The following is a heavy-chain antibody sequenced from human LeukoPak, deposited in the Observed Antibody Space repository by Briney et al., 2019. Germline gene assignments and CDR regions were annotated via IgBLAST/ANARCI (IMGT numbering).Heavy chain of an antibody. CDR3: AREDPTTDFDS. V-gene: IGHV4-4*07. Sequence: PSETLSLTCTVSGTSITSWTWTWIRQPAGKGLEWIGRIYTTGSTDYNPSLKTRVIISVDRSKNQFSLSLSPVTAADTAVYYCAREDPTTDFDSWGQGTLVTVSS. CDR1: GTSITSWT. CDR2: IYTTGST. J-gene: IGHJ4*02. D-gene: IGHD1-1*01.